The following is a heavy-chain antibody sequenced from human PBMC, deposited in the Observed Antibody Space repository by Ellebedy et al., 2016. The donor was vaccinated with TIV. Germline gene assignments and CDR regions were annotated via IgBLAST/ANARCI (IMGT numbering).Heavy chain of an antibody. J-gene: IGHJ6*02. Sequence: GESLKISCAASGFTFSSYWMHWVRQAPGKGLVWVSRIKGDGSITDYADSVKGRFTISRDNAKNTLYLQMNSLRAEDTAVNYCARGSQESNSGMDVWGQGTTVTVSS. V-gene: IGHV3-74*01. D-gene: IGHD4-11*01. CDR2: IKGDGSIT. CDR1: GFTFSSYW. CDR3: ARGSQESNSGMDV.